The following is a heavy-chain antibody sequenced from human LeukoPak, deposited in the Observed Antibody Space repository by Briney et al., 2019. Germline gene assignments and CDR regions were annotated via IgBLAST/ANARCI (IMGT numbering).Heavy chain of an antibody. J-gene: IGHJ4*02. Sequence: PGGSLRLSCAASGFTFSSFGIHWVRQVPGEGLEWVAYIGYSGTDTYYADSVKGRFTISRDNSKNTVHLQVNSLRAADTALYSCARDLTERKYYIAFWGQGTLVTVSS. V-gene: IGHV3-30*02. D-gene: IGHD2-8*02. CDR2: IGYSGTDT. CDR3: ARDLTERKYYIAF. CDR1: GFTFSSFG.